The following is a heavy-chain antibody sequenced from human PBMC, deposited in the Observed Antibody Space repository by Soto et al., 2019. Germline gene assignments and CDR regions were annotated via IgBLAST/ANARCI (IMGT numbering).Heavy chain of an antibody. Sequence: EVHLLESGGGLVQPGGSLRLSCATSGFMFGSYAMNWVRQAPGKGLEWVSVISGGGSTTNYADSVRGRFTTSSDSSTETVYLQMYSLRVADTAVYYCAKARKYSSPYDSWGQGTLVTVSS. CDR3: AKARKYSSPYDS. J-gene: IGHJ5*01. V-gene: IGHV3-23*01. CDR2: ISGGGSTT. D-gene: IGHD6-19*01. CDR1: GFMFGSYA.